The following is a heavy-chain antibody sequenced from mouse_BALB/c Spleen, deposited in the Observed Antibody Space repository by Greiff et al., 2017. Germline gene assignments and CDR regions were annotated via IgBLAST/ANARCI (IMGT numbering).Heavy chain of an antibody. V-gene: IGHV2-4-1*01. Sequence: VQLQESGPGLVQPSQSLSITCTVSGFSLTSYGVHWVRQSPGKGLEWLGVIWSGGSTDYNAAFISRLSISKDNSKSQVFFKMNSLQADDTAIYYCARGPNYYGSSYLYYAMDYWGQGTSVTVSS. CDR2: IWSGGST. CDR3: ARGPNYYGSSYLYYAMDY. CDR1: GFSLTSYG. D-gene: IGHD1-1*01. J-gene: IGHJ4*01.